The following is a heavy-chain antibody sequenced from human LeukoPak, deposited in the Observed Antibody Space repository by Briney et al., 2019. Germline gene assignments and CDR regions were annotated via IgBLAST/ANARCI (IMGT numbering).Heavy chain of an antibody. J-gene: IGHJ4*02. V-gene: IGHV3-23*01. CDR3: AKARSRGDSPPFDY. CDR1: GLTFSRYA. CDR2: ISESGSGT. Sequence: GGSLRLSCAVSGLTFSRYAMSWVRQAPGKGLEWVSAISESGSGTYYADSVKGRFTISRDNSKDTLSLQMNSLRAEDTAVYYCAKARSRGDSPPFDYWGQGTLVTVSS. D-gene: IGHD5-12*01.